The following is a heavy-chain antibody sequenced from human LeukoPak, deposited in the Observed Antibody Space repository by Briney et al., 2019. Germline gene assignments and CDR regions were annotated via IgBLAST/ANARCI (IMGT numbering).Heavy chain of an antibody. D-gene: IGHD6-13*01. Sequence: PGGSLRHSSAHPGFTSSVSHTSSMRQAPGKGLEWVSYISSSGTYTNYADSVKGRFTISRDNAKNSLYLQMNSLRAEDTAVYYCAGGPGSSCWYLNLGGGYYFDYWGQGTLVTVSS. V-gene: IGHV3-11*06. CDR2: ISSSGTYT. CDR3: AGGPGSSCWYLNLGGGYYFDY. CDR1: GFTSSVSH. J-gene: IGHJ4*02.